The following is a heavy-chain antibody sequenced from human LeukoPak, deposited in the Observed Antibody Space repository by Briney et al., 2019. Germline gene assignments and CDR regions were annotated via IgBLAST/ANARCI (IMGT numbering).Heavy chain of an antibody. Sequence: PGGSLRLSCATAGLSFSSYWMSWVRQAPGKGLEWVANIKQDGSEHYYVDSVKGRFTISRDNAKNSLYLQMSGLRAEDTAVYYCARDKAQDSVYYGMDVWGQGTTVTVSS. D-gene: IGHD6-6*01. CDR3: ARDKAQDSVYYGMDV. J-gene: IGHJ6*02. CDR1: GLSFSSYW. V-gene: IGHV3-7*01. CDR2: IKQDGSEH.